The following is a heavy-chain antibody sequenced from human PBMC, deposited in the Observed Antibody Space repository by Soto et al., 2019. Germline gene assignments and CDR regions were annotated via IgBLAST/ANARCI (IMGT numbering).Heavy chain of an antibody. J-gene: IGHJ3*02. Sequence: SETLSLTCAVSSGSISSSNWWSWVRQPPGKGLEWIGEIYHSGSTNYNPSLKSRVTISVDKSKNQFSLKLSSVTAADTAVYYCARDRRCSGGSCRNAFDIWGQGTMVTVSS. V-gene: IGHV4-4*02. CDR1: SGSISSSNW. D-gene: IGHD2-15*01. CDR3: ARDRRCSGGSCRNAFDI. CDR2: IYHSGST.